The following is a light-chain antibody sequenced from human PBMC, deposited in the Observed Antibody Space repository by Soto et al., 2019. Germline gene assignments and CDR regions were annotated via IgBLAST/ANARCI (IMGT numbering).Light chain of an antibody. CDR3: QTWGTGIVV. V-gene: IGLV4-69*01. J-gene: IGLJ3*02. CDR1: SGHSNYA. CDR2: VNSDGSH. Sequence: QLVLTQSPSASASLGASVKLTCTLSSGHSNYAIAWHQQQPEKGPRYLMKVNSDGSHSKGDGIPDRFSGSRSGAERYLTISSLQSEDEADYHCQTWGTGIVVFGGGTQLTVL.